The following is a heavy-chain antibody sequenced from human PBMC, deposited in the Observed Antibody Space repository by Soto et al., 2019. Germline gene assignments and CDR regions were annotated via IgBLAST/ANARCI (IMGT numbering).Heavy chain of an antibody. CDR1: GYTFTGLY. D-gene: IGHD2-15*01. CDR3: AKDTPVVMFLFDS. CDR2: INPNSGGT. J-gene: IGHJ4*02. Sequence: GASVKVSCKASGYTFTGLYIHWVRLAPGQGLEWMGWINPNSGGTNYAEKFQGRVTMTRDTSISTAYMELSSLRSDDTAVYYCAKDTPVVMFLFDSWGRGTLVTVSS. V-gene: IGHV1-2*02.